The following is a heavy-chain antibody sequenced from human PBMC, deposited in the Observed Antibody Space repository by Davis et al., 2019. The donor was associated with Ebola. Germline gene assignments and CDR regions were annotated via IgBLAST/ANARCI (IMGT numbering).Heavy chain of an antibody. CDR2: ITSGNSM. CDR1: GFTFSAHS. V-gene: IGHV3-69-1*01. D-gene: IGHD5-18*01. Sequence: PGGSLRLSCAASGFTFSAHSMNWVRQAPGKGLEWVSSITSGNSMTYADSLKGRFTISRDSARNSVYLQLNSLRPEDTALYYCARGWLRGGMDVWGRGTTVTVSS. CDR3: ARGWLRGGMDV. J-gene: IGHJ6*04.